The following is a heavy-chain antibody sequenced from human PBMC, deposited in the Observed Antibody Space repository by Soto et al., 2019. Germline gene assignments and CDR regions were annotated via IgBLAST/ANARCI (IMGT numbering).Heavy chain of an antibody. V-gene: IGHV3-74*01. Sequence: PGGSLRLSCAASGFTFSSYWMHWVRQAPWKGLVWVSRINSDGSSTSYADSVKGRFTISRDNAKNTLYLQMNSLRAEDTAVYYCARVGHYDFWSGYYSYYYYMDVWGKGTTVTVSS. CDR3: ARVGHYDFWSGYYSYYYYMDV. J-gene: IGHJ6*03. CDR1: GFTFSSYW. CDR2: INSDGSST. D-gene: IGHD3-3*01.